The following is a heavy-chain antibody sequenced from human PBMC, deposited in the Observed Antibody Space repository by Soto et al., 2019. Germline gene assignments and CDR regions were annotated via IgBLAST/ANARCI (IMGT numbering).Heavy chain of an antibody. V-gene: IGHV3-15*07. CDR2: IKSKTDGGTT. CDR1: GFTFSNAW. Sequence: GGSLRLSCAASGFTFSNAWMNWVRQAPGKGLEWVGRIKSKTDGGTTDYAAPVKGRFTISRDDSKNTLYLQMNSLKTEDTAVYYCTTGYYYDSSGYLPGFDYWGQGTLVTVSS. CDR3: TTGYYYDSSGYLPGFDY. J-gene: IGHJ4*02. D-gene: IGHD3-22*01.